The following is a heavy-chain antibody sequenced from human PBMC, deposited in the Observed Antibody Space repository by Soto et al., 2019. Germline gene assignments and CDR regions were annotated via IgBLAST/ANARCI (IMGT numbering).Heavy chain of an antibody. CDR2: INPSGGST. CDR1: GYTFTSYY. J-gene: IGHJ4*02. V-gene: IGHV1-46*01. CDR3: ARDGVLLLFGESSDRTYYFDY. Sequence: GASVKVSCKASGYTFTSYYMHWVRQAPGQGLEWMGIINPSGGSTSYAQKFQGRVTMTRDTSTSTVYMELSSLRSEDTAVYYCARDGVLLLFGESSDRTYYFDYWGQGTLVTVSS. D-gene: IGHD3-10*01.